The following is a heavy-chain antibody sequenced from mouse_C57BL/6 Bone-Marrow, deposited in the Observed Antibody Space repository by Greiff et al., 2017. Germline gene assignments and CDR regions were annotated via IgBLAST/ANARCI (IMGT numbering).Heavy chain of an antibody. CDR1: GFSLTSYG. CDR3: ARPYYYDYDGYAMDY. CDR2: IWSDGST. J-gene: IGHJ4*01. Sequence: LVAPSQSLSITCTVSGFSLTSYGVHWVRQPPGKGLEWLVVIWSDGSTTYNSALKSRLSINKDNSKSQVFLKMNSLQTDDTAMYYCARPYYYDYDGYAMDYWGQGTSVTVSS. V-gene: IGHV2-6-2*01. D-gene: IGHD2-4*01.